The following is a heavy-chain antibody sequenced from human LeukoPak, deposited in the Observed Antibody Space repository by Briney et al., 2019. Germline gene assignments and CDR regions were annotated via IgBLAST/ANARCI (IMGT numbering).Heavy chain of an antibody. J-gene: IGHJ5*02. CDR1: GFTFSRYW. V-gene: IGHV3-74*01. D-gene: IGHD3-16*01. CDR2: IGSDDNSV. CDR3: AREDYDYVWGNYDYGPRFDP. Sequence: PGGSLRLSCAASGFTFSRYWMHWVRQVPGKGLVWVSRIGSDDNSVAYAESVKGRFTISRDSAMNTLHLEMNSLRAEDTAMYYCAREDYDYVWGNYDYGPRFDPWGQGTLVIVSS.